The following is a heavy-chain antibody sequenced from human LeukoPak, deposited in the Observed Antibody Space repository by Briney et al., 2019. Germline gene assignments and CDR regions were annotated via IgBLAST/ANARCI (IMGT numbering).Heavy chain of an antibody. CDR1: GYSISSVYY. J-gene: IGHJ4*02. D-gene: IGHD6-13*01. V-gene: IGHV4-38-2*02. CDR3: ARGVVAAAGRTFDF. Sequence: SETLSLTCTVSGYSISSVYYGGWIRQPPGKGLEGIGSIYHSGSTYYNPSLKSRVTISVDTSKNQFSLKLSSVTAADTAVYYCARGVVAAAGRTFDFWGQGTLVTVSS. CDR2: IYHSGST.